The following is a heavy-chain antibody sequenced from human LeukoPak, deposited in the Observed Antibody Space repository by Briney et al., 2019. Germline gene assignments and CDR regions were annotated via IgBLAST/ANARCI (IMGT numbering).Heavy chain of an antibody. Sequence: GGSLRLSCAASGFTFSCYGMHWVRQAPGKGLEWVAVISYDGSKKYYVDSAKGRFTISRDNSKKMVYLEMNSLRVEDTALYYCVKSRGPYSSSSGYGMDVWGQGTTVIVSS. CDR2: ISYDGSKK. CDR1: GFTFSCYG. V-gene: IGHV3-30*18. J-gene: IGHJ6*02. CDR3: VKSRGPYSSSSGYGMDV. D-gene: IGHD6-6*01.